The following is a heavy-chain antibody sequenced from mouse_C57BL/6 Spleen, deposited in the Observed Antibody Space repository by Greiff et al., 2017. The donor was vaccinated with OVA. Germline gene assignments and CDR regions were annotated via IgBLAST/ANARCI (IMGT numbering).Heavy chain of an antibody. CDR1: GFTFTDYY. CDR2: IRNKANGYTT. V-gene: IGHV7-3*01. Sequence: EVKVEESGGGLVQPGGSLSLSCAASGFTFTDYYMSWVRQPPGKALAWLGFIRNKANGYTTEYSASVKGRFTISRDNSQSVLYLQMNARRAEDSATYYCARYKWGYDESRTMDYWGQGTSVTVSS. D-gene: IGHD2-2*01. CDR3: ARYKWGYDESRTMDY. J-gene: IGHJ4*01.